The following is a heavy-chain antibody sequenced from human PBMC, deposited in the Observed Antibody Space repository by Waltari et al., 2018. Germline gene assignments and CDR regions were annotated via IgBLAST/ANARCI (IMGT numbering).Heavy chain of an antibody. D-gene: IGHD1-1*01. Sequence: EVQLVQSGAEVKKPGESLKISCKGSGYSFTSYWIGWVRQMPGKGLEWMGFSSPGDSVTSDSPSCQGQVTFSADKSIRAAYLQWSSLKASDTAMYYCARGDVETGFDPWGQGTLVTVSS. CDR3: ARGDVETGFDP. V-gene: IGHV5-51*01. J-gene: IGHJ5*02. CDR1: GYSFTSYW. CDR2: SSPGDSVT.